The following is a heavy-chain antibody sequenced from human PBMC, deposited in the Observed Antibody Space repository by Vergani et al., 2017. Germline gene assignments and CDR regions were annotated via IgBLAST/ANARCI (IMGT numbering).Heavy chain of an antibody. Sequence: EVQLVESGGGLVQPGRSLRLSCAASGFTFDDYAMHWVRQAPGKGLAWVSLISWDGGSTYYADSVKGRFTISRDNSKNSLYLQMNSLRAEDTAVYYCARDSGACSGGDCYYYYYYGMDVWGQGP. V-gene: IGHV3-43D*04. D-gene: IGHD2-21*02. CDR1: GFTFDDYA. CDR3: ARDSGACSGGDCYYYYYYGMDV. CDR2: ISWDGGST. J-gene: IGHJ6*02.